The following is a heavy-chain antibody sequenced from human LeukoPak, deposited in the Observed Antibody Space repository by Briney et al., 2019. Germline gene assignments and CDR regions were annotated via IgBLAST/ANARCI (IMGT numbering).Heavy chain of an antibody. J-gene: IGHJ4*02. D-gene: IGHD3-10*01. CDR3: ARSFGGLWFGELLFFDY. CDR2: IYPGDSDT. V-gene: IGHV5-51*01. CDR1: GYSFTSYW. Sequence: GESLKISCKGSGYSFTSYWIGWVRQMPGKSLEWMGIIYPGDSDTRYSPSFQGQVTISADKSISTAYLQWSSLKASDTAMYYCARSFGGLWFGELLFFDYWGQGTLVTVSS.